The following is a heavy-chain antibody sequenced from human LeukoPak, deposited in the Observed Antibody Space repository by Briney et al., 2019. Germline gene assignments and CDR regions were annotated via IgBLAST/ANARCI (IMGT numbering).Heavy chain of an antibody. Sequence: ASVKVSCKASGYTFTSYGISWVRQAPGQGLEWMGGIIPIFGTANYAQKFQGRVTITADESTSTAYMELSSLRSEDTAVYYCARDLTLRYSPIGYWGQGTLVTVSS. J-gene: IGHJ4*02. CDR1: GYTFTSYG. V-gene: IGHV1-69*13. CDR2: IIPIFGTA. CDR3: ARDLTLRYSPIGY. D-gene: IGHD5-18*01.